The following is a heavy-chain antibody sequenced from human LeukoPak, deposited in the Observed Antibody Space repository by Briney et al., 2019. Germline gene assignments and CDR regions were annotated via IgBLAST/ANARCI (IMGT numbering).Heavy chain of an antibody. D-gene: IGHD2-2*01. CDR1: GFTSSSYA. CDR3: ARAHRRLWTTGGFDY. V-gene: IGHV3-23*01. Sequence: GGSLRLSCAASGFTSSSYAMSWVRQAPGKGLEWVSAISGSGGSTYYADSVKGRFTISRDNSKNTLYLQMNSLRAEDTAVYYCARAHRRLWTTGGFDYWGQGTLVTVSS. CDR2: ISGSGGST. J-gene: IGHJ4*02.